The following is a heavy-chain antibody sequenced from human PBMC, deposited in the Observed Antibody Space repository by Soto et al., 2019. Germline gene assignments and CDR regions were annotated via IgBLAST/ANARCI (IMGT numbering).Heavy chain of an antibody. CDR2: IKSDGSGT. D-gene: IGHD3-22*01. J-gene: IGHJ4*02. Sequence: EVQLVESGGGSVQPGGSLRLSCAASGFTFSSYWMHWVRQAPGKGLVWVSRIKSDGSGTYYVDSVKGRLTISRDNAKNTLYLQMNSLRAEDTAVYYCVRGDGDYHDGNGYLGRHWGQGTLVTVSS. CDR1: GFTFSSYW. V-gene: IGHV3-74*01. CDR3: VRGDGDYHDGNGYLGRH.